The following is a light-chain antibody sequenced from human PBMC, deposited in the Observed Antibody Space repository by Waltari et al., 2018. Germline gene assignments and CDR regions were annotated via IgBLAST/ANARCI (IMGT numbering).Light chain of an antibody. Sequence: DVVMTQSPLSLPVTLGQPASISCKSRQSLVHSDGNTHLNWFHRRPGQSPRRLIYRVSNRDAGGPDRFSGSGTGTEFTLKISRVEAEDVGVYYCMQGTHWPYTFGQGTRLDIK. J-gene: IGKJ2*01. CDR3: MQGTHWPYT. V-gene: IGKV2-30*02. CDR2: RVS. CDR1: QSLVHSDGNTH.